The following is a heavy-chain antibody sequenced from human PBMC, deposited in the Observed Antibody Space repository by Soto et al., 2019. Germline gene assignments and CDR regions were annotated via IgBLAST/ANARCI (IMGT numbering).Heavy chain of an antibody. CDR2: ISAYKGNT. CDR3: ARDFTGSSDSSGYYFDY. Sequence: ASVKVSCKASGYTFTSYGISWVRQAPGQGLEWMGWISAYKGNTNYAQKLQGRVTMTTDTSTCTAYMELRSLSSDDTAVYYCARDFTGSSDSSGYYFDYWGQGTLVTVSS. J-gene: IGHJ4*02. D-gene: IGHD3-22*01. CDR1: GYTFTSYG. V-gene: IGHV1-18*01.